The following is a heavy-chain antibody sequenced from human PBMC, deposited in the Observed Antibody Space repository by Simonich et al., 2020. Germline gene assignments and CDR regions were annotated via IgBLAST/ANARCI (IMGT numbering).Heavy chain of an antibody. V-gene: IGHV3-23*01. CDR1: GFTFSSYA. Sequence: EVQLLESGGGLVQPGGSLRLSCAASGFTFSSYALSGVRQAQGKVRGGVQSIRGRRGSTYYAATVKGRFTISRANSKNTLDLQMNSLRAEDTAVYYCAKDSSLVGATDWFDPWGQGTLVTVSS. J-gene: IGHJ5*02. CDR3: AKDSSLVGATDWFDP. D-gene: IGHD1-26*01. CDR2: IRGRRGST.